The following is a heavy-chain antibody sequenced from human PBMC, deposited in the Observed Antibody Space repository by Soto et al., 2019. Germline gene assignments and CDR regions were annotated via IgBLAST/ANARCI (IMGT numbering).Heavy chain of an antibody. CDR2: INHSGST. CDR1: GGSFSGYY. J-gene: IGHJ4*02. V-gene: IGHV4-34*01. D-gene: IGHD3-22*01. CDR3: ARSHFGRSYYDSSGYYYFDY. Sequence: SETLSLTCAVYGGSFSGYYWSWIRQPPGKGLEWIGEINHSGSTNYNPSLKSRVTISVDTSKNQFSRKLSSVTAADTAVYYCARSHFGRSYYDSSGYYYFDYWGQGTLVTVSS.